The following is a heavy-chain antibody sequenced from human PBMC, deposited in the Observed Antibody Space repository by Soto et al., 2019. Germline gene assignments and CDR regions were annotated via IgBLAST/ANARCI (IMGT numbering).Heavy chain of an antibody. Sequence: GGSLRLSCAVSGFSVSSSHMSWVRQAPGKGLEWVSAISGSGGSTYYADSVKGRFTISRDNSKNTLYLQMNSLRAEDTAVYYCAKGYYYDSSGLSTPFDYWGQGTLVTVSS. CDR3: AKGYYYDSSGLSTPFDY. V-gene: IGHV3-23*01. CDR1: GFSVSSSH. D-gene: IGHD3-22*01. J-gene: IGHJ4*02. CDR2: ISGSGGST.